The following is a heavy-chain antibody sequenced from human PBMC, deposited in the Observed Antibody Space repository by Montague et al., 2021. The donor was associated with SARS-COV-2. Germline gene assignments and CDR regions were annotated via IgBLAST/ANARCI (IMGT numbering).Heavy chain of an antibody. J-gene: IGHJ3*01. CDR3: AGLSWLRDAFDV. V-gene: IGHV4-61*02. D-gene: IGHD5-12*01. CDR1: GGSISSGSYY. CDR2: IYTSGST. Sequence: TLSLTCTVSGGSISSGSYYWSRHRQPAGQGLEWIVRIYTSGSTNHXXXLKSRVTISVDTSKNHFSLKLRSVAAADTAVYYCAGLSWLRDAFDVWGQGTTVTVSS.